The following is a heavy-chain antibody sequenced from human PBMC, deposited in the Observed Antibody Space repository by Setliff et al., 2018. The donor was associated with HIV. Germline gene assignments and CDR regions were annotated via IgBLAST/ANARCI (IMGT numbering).Heavy chain of an antibody. Sequence: ASVKVSCKASGYSFTGYYIHWVRQAPGQGLEWMGRIIPNSGGTNYPQKFQGWVTMTRDTSIITAYMQLDRLGSDDTAVYYCARGPRGYDSSYYFDYWGQGTLVTVSS. CDR1: GYSFTGYY. J-gene: IGHJ4*02. D-gene: IGHD3-22*01. V-gene: IGHV1-2*04. CDR2: IIPNSGGT. CDR3: ARGPRGYDSSYYFDY.